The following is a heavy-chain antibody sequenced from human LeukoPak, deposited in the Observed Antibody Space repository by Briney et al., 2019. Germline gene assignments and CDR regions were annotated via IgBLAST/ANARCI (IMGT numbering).Heavy chain of an antibody. J-gene: IGHJ4*02. CDR1: GFTFSSYG. Sequence: GGSLRLSCAASGFTFSSYGINWVRQAPGKGLEWVSFIGTTSTYIYYADSVKGRFTISRDDAKNSVYLQMNSLRAEDTAVYYCARDSYGWHDRWDYWGQGTLVTVSS. V-gene: IGHV3-21*01. CDR3: ARDSYGWHDRWDY. D-gene: IGHD1-1*01. CDR2: IGTTSTYI.